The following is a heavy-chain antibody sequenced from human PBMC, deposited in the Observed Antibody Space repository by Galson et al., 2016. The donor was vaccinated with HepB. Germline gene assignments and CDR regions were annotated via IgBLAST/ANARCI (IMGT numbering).Heavy chain of an antibody. D-gene: IGHD1-14*01. CDR2: ISPYNGDT. Sequence: SVTVSCKASGYTFTNYGITWVRQAPGQGLEWMGWISPYNGDTNFAQKFQGRVTMTTDTSTSTVYMEPRSLRYDNTAVYFCARVGPPGSYDYWGQGTLVTVSS. J-gene: IGHJ4*02. CDR3: ARVGPPGSYDY. V-gene: IGHV1-18*01. CDR1: GYTFTNYG.